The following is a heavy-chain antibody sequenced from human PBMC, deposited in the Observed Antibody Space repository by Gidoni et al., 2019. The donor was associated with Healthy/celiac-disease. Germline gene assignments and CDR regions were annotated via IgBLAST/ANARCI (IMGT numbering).Heavy chain of an antibody. CDR3: AKDVRYYDFWSGYYYFDY. CDR2: ISGSGGST. V-gene: IGHV3-23*01. CDR1: GFTFSSYA. Sequence: EVQLLESGGGLVQPGGSLRLSCAASGFTFSSYAMSWVRQAPGKGLEWVSAISGSGGSTYYADSVKGRFTISRDNSKNTLYLQMNSLRAEDTAVYYCAKDVRYYDFWSGYYYFDYWGQGTLVTVSS. D-gene: IGHD3-3*01. J-gene: IGHJ4*02.